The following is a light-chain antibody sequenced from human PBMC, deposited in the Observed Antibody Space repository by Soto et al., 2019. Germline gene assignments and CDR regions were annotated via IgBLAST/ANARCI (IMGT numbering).Light chain of an antibody. V-gene: IGKV1-8*01. J-gene: IGKJ4*01. CDR3: QQYYSYPLT. Sequence: RLSLSPASLSAYTGDRVTITCRASQGISSYLAWYQQKPGKAPKLLIYAASTLQSGVPSRFSGSGSGTDFTLTISCLQSEDFATYYCQQYYSYPLTFGGGTKVAI. CDR2: AAS. CDR1: QGISSY.